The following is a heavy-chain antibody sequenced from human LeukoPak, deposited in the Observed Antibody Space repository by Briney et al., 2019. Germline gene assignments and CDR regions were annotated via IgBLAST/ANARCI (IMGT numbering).Heavy chain of an antibody. CDR1: GDSIRGSSYY. CDR2: MYYSGST. CDR3: ARHRRYHDY. J-gene: IGHJ4*02. V-gene: IGHV4-39*01. D-gene: IGHD1-14*01. Sequence: SETLSLTCTVSGDSIRGSSYYWGWIRQPPGKGLEWIGSMYYSGSTYYNPSLKSRVTISVDTSKNQFSLKLSSVTAADTAMYYCARHRRYHDYWGQGTLVTVSS.